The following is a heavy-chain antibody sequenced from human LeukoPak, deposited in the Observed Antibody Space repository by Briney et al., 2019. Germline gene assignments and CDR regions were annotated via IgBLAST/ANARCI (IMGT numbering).Heavy chain of an antibody. CDR2: ISAYNGNT. Sequence: ASVKVSCKASGYTFTSYGVSWVRQAPGQGLEWMGWISAYNGNTNYVQKLQGRVTMTTDTSTSTAYMELRSLRSDDTAVYYCARVSSGWYQIGDWGQGTLVTVSS. CDR3: ARVSSGWYQIGD. D-gene: IGHD6-19*01. J-gene: IGHJ4*02. V-gene: IGHV1-18*01. CDR1: GYTFTSYG.